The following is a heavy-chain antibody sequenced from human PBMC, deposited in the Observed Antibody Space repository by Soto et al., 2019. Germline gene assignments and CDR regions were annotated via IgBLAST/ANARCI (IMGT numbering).Heavy chain of an antibody. V-gene: IGHV4-59*12. CDR1: GGSISSYY. J-gene: IGHJ4*02. CDR2: IYHTGST. CDR3: ARATGTLRSRNCDY. Sequence: SETLSLTCTVSGGSISSYYWSWIRQPPGKGLEWIGSIYHTGSTYYSKSLRSRLTMSVDTSKSQFSLRLSSVTAADTAVYYCARATGTLRSRNCDYWGQGSLVTVSS. D-gene: IGHD1-1*01.